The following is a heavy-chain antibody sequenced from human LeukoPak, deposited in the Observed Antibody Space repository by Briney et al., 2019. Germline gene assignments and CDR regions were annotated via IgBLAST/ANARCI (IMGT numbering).Heavy chain of an antibody. Sequence: SVKVSCKASGGTFSSYVISWVRQAPGQGLEWMGGIIPIFETANYAQKFQGRVTITADESTTTAYMDLSSLRSEDRAVYYCAKSRLAAAQNWFDPWGQGTLVTVSS. CDR2: IIPIFETA. V-gene: IGHV1-69*01. CDR3: AKSRLAAAQNWFDP. D-gene: IGHD6-13*01. CDR1: GGTFSSYV. J-gene: IGHJ5*02.